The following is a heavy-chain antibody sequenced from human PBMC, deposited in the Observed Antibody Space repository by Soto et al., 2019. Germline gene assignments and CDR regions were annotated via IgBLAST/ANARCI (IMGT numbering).Heavy chain of an antibody. CDR3: ARVESSSWQIWHYFPY. V-gene: IGHV1-69*01. Sequence: QVQLVQSGAEVKKPGSSVKVSCKASGGAANKYIVNWVRQAPGQGLEWMGGIMPMFNTATYAQNLQGRLTITADESTSTVYMELSSLRSEDTAVYYCARVESSSWQIWHYFPYWGQGTLVTVSS. CDR2: IMPMFNTA. CDR1: GGAANKYI. D-gene: IGHD6-13*01. J-gene: IGHJ4*02.